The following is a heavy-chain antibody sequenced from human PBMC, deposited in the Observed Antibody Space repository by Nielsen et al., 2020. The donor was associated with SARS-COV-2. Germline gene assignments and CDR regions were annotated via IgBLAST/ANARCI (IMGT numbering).Heavy chain of an antibody. Sequence: GEFLKISCSASGFTFSSYGMHWVRQAPGKGLEWVAVICDDGSNKYYADSVKGRFTISRDNSKNTLYLQMNSLRAEDTAVYYCAKAPDYYGSWSPFDYWGQGTLVTVSS. CDR3: AKAPDYYGSWSPFDY. V-gene: IGHV3-30*18. CDR2: ICDDGSNK. D-gene: IGHD3-10*01. J-gene: IGHJ4*02. CDR1: GFTFSSYG.